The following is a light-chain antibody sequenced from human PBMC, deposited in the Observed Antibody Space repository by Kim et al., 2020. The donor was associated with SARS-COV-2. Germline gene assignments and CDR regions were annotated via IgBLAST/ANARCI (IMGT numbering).Light chain of an antibody. V-gene: IGLV1-47*01. Sequence: ELTQPPSASGTPGQRVTISCSGSSSNIGSNYVYWYQQLPGTAPKLLIYRNNQRPSGVPERFSGSKSGTSASLAISGLRSEDEADYYCAAWDDSLSEVFGGGTQLPVL. CDR2: RNN. CDR1: SSNIGSNY. J-gene: IGLJ3*02. CDR3: AAWDDSLSEV.